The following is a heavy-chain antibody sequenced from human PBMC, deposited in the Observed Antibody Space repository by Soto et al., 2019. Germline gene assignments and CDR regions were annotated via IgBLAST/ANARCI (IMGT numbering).Heavy chain of an antibody. CDR2: IYPGDSDT. CDR1: GYSLTSHW. J-gene: IGHJ4*02. Sequence: PGESLKISCQGSGYSLTSHWIAWVRQMPGKGLEWMGIIYPGDSDTRYSPSFQGQVTISADKSTSTAYLQWSSLKASDTAMYYCARPGYGGNFYYFDYWGQGSLVTVSS. D-gene: IGHD2-21*01. CDR3: ARPGYGGNFYYFDY. V-gene: IGHV5-51*01.